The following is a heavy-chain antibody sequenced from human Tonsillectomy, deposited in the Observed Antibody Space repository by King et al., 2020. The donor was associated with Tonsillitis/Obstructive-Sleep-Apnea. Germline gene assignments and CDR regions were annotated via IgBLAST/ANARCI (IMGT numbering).Heavy chain of an antibody. CDR1: GFTFTSSA. J-gene: IGHJ3*02. V-gene: IGHV1-58*01. D-gene: IGHD3-3*01. CDR3: AASAYYDFWSGYYDAFDI. Sequence: QLVQSGPEVKKPGTSVKVSCKASGFTFTSSAVQWGRQARGQRLEWIGWIVVGSGNTNYAQKFQERVTITRDMSTSTAYMELSSLRSEDTAVYYCAASAYYDFWSGYYDAFDIWGQGTMVTVSS. CDR2: IVVGSGNT.